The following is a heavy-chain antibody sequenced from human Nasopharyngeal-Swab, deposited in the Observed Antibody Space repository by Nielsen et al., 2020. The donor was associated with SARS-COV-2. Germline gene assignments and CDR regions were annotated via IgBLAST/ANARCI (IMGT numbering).Heavy chain of an antibody. CDR2: IYPADSDS. V-gene: IGHV5-51*01. J-gene: IGHJ4*02. CDR3: VRRAFSASYFYFDY. Sequence: GGSLRLSCKGSGYIFTSYWIGWVRQMTGKGLEWMGIIYPADSDSRYSLSFQGQVSISVDKSISTAYLQWNTLKASDTAIYYCVRRAFSASYFYFDYWGPGTLVTVSS. D-gene: IGHD1-26*01. CDR1: GYIFTSYW.